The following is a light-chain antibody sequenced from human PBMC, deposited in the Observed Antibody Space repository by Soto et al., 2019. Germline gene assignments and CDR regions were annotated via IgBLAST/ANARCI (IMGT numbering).Light chain of an antibody. V-gene: IGLV2-14*01. CDR3: SSDTASSTPLYV. Sequence: QSALTQPASVSGSPGQSISMSCTGTSSDVGDNTYVSWYQQHPGKAPKLLIYEVSHRPSGVSPRFSGSKSGNTASLTISGIQAEDEADYYCSSDTASSTPLYVFGTGTKLTVL. J-gene: IGLJ1*01. CDR2: EVS. CDR1: SSDVGDNTY.